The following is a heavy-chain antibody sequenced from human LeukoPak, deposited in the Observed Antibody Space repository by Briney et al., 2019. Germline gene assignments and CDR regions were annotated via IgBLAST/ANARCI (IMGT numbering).Heavy chain of an antibody. V-gene: IGHV3-48*02. CDR1: GFTFSSYS. Sequence: SGGSLRLSCAASGFTFSSYSMNWVRQAPGKGLEWVSYISRSSSTINYADSVKGRFTISRDNAKNSLYLQMNSLRDEDTAVYYCARGSYYDSSPFDFWGQGTLATVSS. CDR3: ARGSYYDSSPFDF. J-gene: IGHJ4*02. D-gene: IGHD3-22*01. CDR2: ISRSSSTI.